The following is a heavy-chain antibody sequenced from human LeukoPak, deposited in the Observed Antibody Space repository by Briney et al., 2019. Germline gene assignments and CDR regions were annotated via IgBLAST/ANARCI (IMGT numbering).Heavy chain of an antibody. D-gene: IGHD7-27*01. J-gene: IGHJ4*02. Sequence: PGGSLRLSCAASGFTVSSNYMGWVRQAPGKGLEWVSVIYSGGSTYYADSVKGRFTISRDNSKNTLFLQMNSLRDDDTAMYYCARGGLPGGFDYWGQGILVTVSS. CDR2: IYSGGST. CDR1: GFTVSSNY. CDR3: ARGGLPGGFDY. V-gene: IGHV3-53*01.